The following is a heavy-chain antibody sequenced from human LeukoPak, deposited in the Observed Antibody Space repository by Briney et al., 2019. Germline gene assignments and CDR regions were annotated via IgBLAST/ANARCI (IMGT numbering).Heavy chain of an antibody. CDR3: ARYSSGRSD. J-gene: IGHJ4*02. V-gene: IGHV4-39*01. CDR2: IYYSGST. D-gene: IGHD6-19*01. Sequence: PSETLPLTCTVSGGSISSSSYYWGWIRQPPGKGLEWIGSIYYSGSTYYNPSLKSRVTISVDTSKNQFSLKLSSVTAADTAVYYCARYSSGRSDWGQGTLVTVSS. CDR1: GGSISSSSYY.